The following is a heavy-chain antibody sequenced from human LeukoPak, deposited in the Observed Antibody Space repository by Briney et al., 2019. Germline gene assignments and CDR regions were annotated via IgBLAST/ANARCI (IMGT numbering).Heavy chain of an antibody. CDR3: ARAPGSYVHYSDY. Sequence: GRSLRLSCAASGFTFSSYAMHWVRQAPGKGLEWVAVISYDGSNKYYADSVKGRFTISRDNSKNTLYLQMNSLRAEDTAVYYCARAPGSYVHYSDYWGQGTLVTVSS. D-gene: IGHD3-10*01. CDR1: GFTFSSYA. CDR2: ISYDGSNK. J-gene: IGHJ4*02. V-gene: IGHV3-30*04.